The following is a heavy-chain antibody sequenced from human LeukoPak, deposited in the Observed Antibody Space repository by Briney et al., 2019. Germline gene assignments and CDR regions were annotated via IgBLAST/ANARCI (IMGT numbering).Heavy chain of an antibody. J-gene: IGHJ2*01. V-gene: IGHV1-69*13. CDR3: ASLRGYSGYDSYWYFDL. Sequence: SVKVSCKASGGTFSSYAISWVRQAPGQGLEWMGGIIPIFGTANYAQKFQGRVTITADESTSTAYMELSSLRSEDTAVYYCASLRGYSGYDSYWYFDLWGRGTLVTVSS. CDR1: GGTFSSYA. D-gene: IGHD5-12*01. CDR2: IIPIFGTA.